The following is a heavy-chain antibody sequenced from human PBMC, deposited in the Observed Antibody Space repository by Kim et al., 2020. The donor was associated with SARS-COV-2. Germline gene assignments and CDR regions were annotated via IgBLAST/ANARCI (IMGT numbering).Heavy chain of an antibody. CDR2: IYHSGST. Sequence: SETLSLTCAVSGGSISSGGYSWSWIRQPPGKGLEWIGYIYHSGSTYYNPSLKSRVTISVDRSKNQFSLKLSSVTAADTAVYYCARSGCSSTSCHPEYNWFDPWGQGTLVTVSS. J-gene: IGHJ5*02. CDR3: ARSGCSSTSCHPEYNWFDP. V-gene: IGHV4-30-2*01. D-gene: IGHD2-2*01. CDR1: GGSISSGGYS.